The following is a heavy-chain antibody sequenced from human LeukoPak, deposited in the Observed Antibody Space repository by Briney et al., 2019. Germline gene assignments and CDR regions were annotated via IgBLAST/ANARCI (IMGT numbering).Heavy chain of an antibody. CDR1: GGSLNSGSYY. CDR2: IYPSGET. J-gene: IGHJ4*02. D-gene: IGHD3-3*01. Sequence: SETLSLTCTVSGGSLNSGSYYWSWIRQSAGKGLEWIGRIYPSGETNYNPTFKHRLTISVDTSNNQFSLTLSSVTAADTAVYYCARLRVTIFSQYYFDYWGQGTLVTVSS. CDR3: ARLRVTIFSQYYFDY. V-gene: IGHV4-61*02.